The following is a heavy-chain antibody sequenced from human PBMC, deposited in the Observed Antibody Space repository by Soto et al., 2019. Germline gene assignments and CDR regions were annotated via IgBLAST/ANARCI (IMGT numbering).Heavy chain of an antibody. Sequence: QVPLVQSGAEVKKPGASVMVSCKGSGYSFITYGMSWVRQAPGQGLEWVGWISTYNGNTKYVESLQGRVTMTTDTTTSTAYMELRSLRSDDTAVYYCARGPTDYYDKSGDYCLDYWGQGTLVTVSP. CDR2: ISTYNGNT. CDR1: GYSFITYG. J-gene: IGHJ4*02. V-gene: IGHV1-18*01. CDR3: ARGPTDYYDKSGDYCLDY. D-gene: IGHD3-22*01.